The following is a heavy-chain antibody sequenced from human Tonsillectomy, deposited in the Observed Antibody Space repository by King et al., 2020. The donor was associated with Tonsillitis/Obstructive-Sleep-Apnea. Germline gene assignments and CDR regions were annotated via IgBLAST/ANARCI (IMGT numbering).Heavy chain of an antibody. J-gene: IGHJ5*02. CDR3: ARGTVAGEWWFDP. V-gene: IGHV4-4*02. CDR1: GGSISISNW. CDR2: IYNSGST. D-gene: IGHD4-23*01. Sequence: VQLQESGPGLVKPSGTLSLTCAVSGGSISISNWWSWVRQPPGKGLEWIGEIYNSGSTNYNPSLKSRVTISVDKSKNQFSLKLSSVTAAVTAVYYCARGTVAGEWWFDPWGQGTLVTVSS.